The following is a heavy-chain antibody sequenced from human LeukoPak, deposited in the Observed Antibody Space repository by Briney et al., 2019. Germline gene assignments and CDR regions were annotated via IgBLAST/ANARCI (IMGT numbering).Heavy chain of an antibody. CDR1: GGSFSGYY. V-gene: IGHV4-34*01. CDR2: INHSGST. D-gene: IGHD6-19*01. CDR3: ARRRTVAGYYYYYMDV. Sequence: PSETLSLTCAVYGGSFSGYYWSWIRQPPGKGLEWIGEINHSGSTNYNPSLKSRVTISVDTSKNQFSLKLSSVTAADTAVYYCARRRTVAGYYYYYMDVWGKGTTVTISS. J-gene: IGHJ6*03.